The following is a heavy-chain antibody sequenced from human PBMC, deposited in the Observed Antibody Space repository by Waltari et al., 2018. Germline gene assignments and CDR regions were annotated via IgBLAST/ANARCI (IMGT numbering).Heavy chain of an antibody. CDR3: ARDRGGREFNWGNWFDP. D-gene: IGHD3-10*01. CDR1: GGSISSYY. J-gene: IGHJ5*02. Sequence: QVQLQESGPGLVKPSETLSLTCTVSGGSISSYYWSWIRQPAGKGLEWIGRIYTSGSTNNTPPPKRRVTRSVDTSKNQFSLKLSSVTAADTAVYYWARDRGGREFNWGNWFDPWGQGTLVTVSS. V-gene: IGHV4-4*07. CDR2: IYTSGST.